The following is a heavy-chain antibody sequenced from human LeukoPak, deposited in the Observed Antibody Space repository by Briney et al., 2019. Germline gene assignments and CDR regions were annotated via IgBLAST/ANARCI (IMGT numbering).Heavy chain of an antibody. V-gene: IGHV3-11*01. Sequence: GGSLRLSCAASGFTFSDYYMSWIRQAPGKGLEWVSYISSSGSTIYYADSVKDRFTISRHNSKNTLYLQVNSLRAEDTAVYYCAKDPTPSYYDSGAGYMDVWGKGTTVTVSS. J-gene: IGHJ6*03. CDR3: AKDPTPSYYDSGAGYMDV. D-gene: IGHD3-10*01. CDR2: ISSSGSTI. CDR1: GFTFSDYY.